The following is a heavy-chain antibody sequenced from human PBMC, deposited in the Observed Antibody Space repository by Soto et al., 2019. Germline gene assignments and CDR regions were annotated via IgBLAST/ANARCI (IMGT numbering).Heavy chain of an antibody. CDR2: ISYDGILK. D-gene: IGHD3-10*01. CDR1: GFTFSAFG. CDR3: AKDFKISGGHYGSLNYYYGMDV. J-gene: IGHJ6*02. Sequence: GGPLRLSCEASGFTFSAFGMHWVRQAPGKGLEWVAIISYDGILKYYADSVKGRFTISRDTSKSALYLQMNSLRPEDTAVYYCAKDFKISGGHYGSLNYYYGMDVWGQGTTVTVS. V-gene: IGHV3-30*18.